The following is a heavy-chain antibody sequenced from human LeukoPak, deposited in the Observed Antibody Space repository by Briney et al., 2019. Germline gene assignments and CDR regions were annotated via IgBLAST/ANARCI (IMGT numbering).Heavy chain of an antibody. CDR2: IFPSGGEI. V-gene: IGHV3-23*01. Sequence: GGSRRLSCAASGFTFSTFAMIWVRQPPGKGLEWVSSIFPSGGEIHYADSVRGRFTISRDNSKSTLSLQMNSLRAEDTAIYYCATYRQVLLPFESWGQGTLVTVSS. J-gene: IGHJ4*02. CDR3: ATYRQVLLPFES. D-gene: IGHD2-8*02. CDR1: GFTFSTFA.